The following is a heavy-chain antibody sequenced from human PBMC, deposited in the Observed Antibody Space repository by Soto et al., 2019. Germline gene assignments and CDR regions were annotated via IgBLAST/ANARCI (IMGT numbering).Heavy chain of an antibody. CDR2: ISSRSSTI. D-gene: IGHD6-19*01. CDR1: GFTFSSYS. V-gene: IGHV3-48*01. J-gene: IGHJ4*02. CDR3: XXXXXXXXXFXX. Sequence: EVQLVESGGGLVQPGGSLRLSCAASGFTFSSYSMNWVRQAPGKGLEWVSYISSRSSTIYYADSVKGRFTISRDNXXXSLXXQXXXXXXXXXAXXXCXXXXXXXXXFXXWGQGTLVTVSS.